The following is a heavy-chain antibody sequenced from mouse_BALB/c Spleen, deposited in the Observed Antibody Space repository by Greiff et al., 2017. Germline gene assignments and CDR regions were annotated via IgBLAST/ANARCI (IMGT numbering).Heavy chain of an antibody. CDR1: GFDFSRYW. D-gene: IGHD1-2*01. Sequence: DVKLQESGGGLVQPGGSLKLSCAASGFDFSRYWMSWVRQAPGKGLEWIGEINPDSSTINYTPSLKDKFIISRDNAKNTLYLQMSKVRSEDTALYYCARRAYGSFDYWGQGTTLTVSS. CDR2: INPDSSTI. CDR3: ARRAYGSFDY. V-gene: IGHV4-1*02. J-gene: IGHJ2*01.